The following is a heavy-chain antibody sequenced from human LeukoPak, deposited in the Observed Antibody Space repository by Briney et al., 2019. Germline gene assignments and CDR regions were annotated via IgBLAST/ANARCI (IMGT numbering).Heavy chain of an antibody. D-gene: IGHD2-15*01. CDR1: GGSISSSSYY. J-gene: IGHJ3*02. V-gene: IGHV4-39*01. CDR2: IYYSGST. Sequence: SETLSLTCTVSGGSISSSSYYWGWIRQPPGKGLEWIGSIYYSGSTYYNPSLKSRVTISVDTSKNQFSLKLSSVTAAGTAVYYCARHGGLLGPNDAFDIWGQGTMVTVSS. CDR3: ARHGGLLGPNDAFDI.